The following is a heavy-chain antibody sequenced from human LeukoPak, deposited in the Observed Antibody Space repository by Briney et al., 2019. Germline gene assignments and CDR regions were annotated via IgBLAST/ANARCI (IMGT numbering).Heavy chain of an antibody. V-gene: IGHV4-4*07. J-gene: IGHJ4*02. CDR1: GGSLSRYY. CDR2: IYPIGST. CDR3: ARDGASSLPFDY. D-gene: IGHD2/OR15-2a*01. Sequence: SETLSLTCTVSGGSLSRYYWSWIRQPAGKGLEWIGLIYPIGSTNYNLSLKSRVTISVDTSKNQFSLKVNSVAAADTAVYYCARDGASSLPFDYWGQGTLVTVSS.